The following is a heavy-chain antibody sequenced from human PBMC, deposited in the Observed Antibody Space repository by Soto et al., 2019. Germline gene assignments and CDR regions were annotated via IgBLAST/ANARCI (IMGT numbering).Heavy chain of an antibody. Sequence: SETLSLTCAVYGGSFSGYYWSWIRQPPGKGLEWIGEINHSGSTNYNPPLKSRVTISVDTSKNQFSLNLSSVTAADTAVYYCARGGKWLRLGYCSGGSCYSLDYWGQGTLVTVSS. CDR3: ARGGKWLRLGYCSGGSCYSLDY. D-gene: IGHD2-15*01. V-gene: IGHV4-34*01. CDR2: INHSGST. CDR1: GGSFSGYY. J-gene: IGHJ4*02.